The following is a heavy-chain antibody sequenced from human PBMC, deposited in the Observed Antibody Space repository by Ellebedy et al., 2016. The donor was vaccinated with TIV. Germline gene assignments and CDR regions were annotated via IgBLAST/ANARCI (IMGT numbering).Heavy chain of an antibody. D-gene: IGHD6-13*01. CDR3: AKDDLKNNSWYVVDY. J-gene: IGHJ4*02. CDR2: ISGSGGTT. CDR1: AFTFSSFA. Sequence: GESLKISCAASAFTFSSFAMSWVRQAPGKGLEWVSSISGSGGTTYYADSVKGRFTISSDNSKNTLYMQMNSLRAEDKAVYFCAKDDLKNNSWYVVDYWGQGALVTVSA. V-gene: IGHV3-23*01.